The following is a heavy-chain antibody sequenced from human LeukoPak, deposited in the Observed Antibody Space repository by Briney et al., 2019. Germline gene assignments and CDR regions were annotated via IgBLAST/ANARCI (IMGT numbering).Heavy chain of an antibody. CDR3: ARMNYVSTGWGAPFDN. D-gene: IGHD1-7*01. J-gene: IGHJ4*02. CDR2: IGSSGTTT. V-gene: IGHV3-48*04. Sequence: GGSLRLSCAASGLTFSIYSMNWVRQAPGRGLEWLSYIGSSGTTTYYADSVKGRFTISRENAKNLLFLQMNSLRAEDTAVYYCARMNYVSTGWGAPFDNWGQGTLVTVSS. CDR1: GLTFSIYS.